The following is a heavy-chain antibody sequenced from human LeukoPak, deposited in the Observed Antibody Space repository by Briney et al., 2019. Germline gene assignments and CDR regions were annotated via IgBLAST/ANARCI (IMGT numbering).Heavy chain of an antibody. V-gene: IGHV3-21*01. CDR1: GFTFSSYS. CDR3: ARDQIVGATESNFDY. D-gene: IGHD1-26*01. Sequence: GGSMRLSCAASGFTFSSYSMNWVRQAPGKGLEWVSSISSSSSYIYYADSVKGRFTISRDNAKNSLYLQMNSLRAEDTAVYYCARDQIVGATESNFDYWGQGTLVTVSS. CDR2: ISSSSSYI. J-gene: IGHJ4*02.